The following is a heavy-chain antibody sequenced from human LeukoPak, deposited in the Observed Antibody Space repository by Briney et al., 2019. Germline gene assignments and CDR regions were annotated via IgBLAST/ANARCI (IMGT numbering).Heavy chain of an antibody. Sequence: GGSLRLSCAASEFTFSSYAMQWVRQAPGKGLEWVSGISGSGGSTYYADSVKGRFTISRDNAKNTLYLQMSSLRAEDTAVYYCAKDNTHGGNSGERAPYALDVWGQGTTVLVSS. CDR1: EFTFSSYA. CDR3: AKDNTHGGNSGERAPYALDV. V-gene: IGHV3-23*01. J-gene: IGHJ6*02. D-gene: IGHD4-23*01. CDR2: ISGSGGST.